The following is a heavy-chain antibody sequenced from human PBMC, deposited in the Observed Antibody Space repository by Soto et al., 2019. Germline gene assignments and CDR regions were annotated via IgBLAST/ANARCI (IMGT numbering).Heavy chain of an antibody. Sequence: TLSLTCTVSGGSISSGGYYWIWIRQHPGKGLEWIGYIYYSGSTYYNPSLKSRVTISVDTSKNQFSLKLSSVTAADTAVYYCARARYYYDSSGYYYFDAFDIWGQGTMVTVSS. CDR3: ARARYYYDSSGYYYFDAFDI. V-gene: IGHV4-31*03. CDR1: GGSISSGGYY. CDR2: IYYSGST. D-gene: IGHD3-22*01. J-gene: IGHJ3*02.